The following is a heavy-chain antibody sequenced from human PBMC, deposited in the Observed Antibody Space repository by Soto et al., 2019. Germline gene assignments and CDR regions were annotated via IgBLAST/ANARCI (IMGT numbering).Heavy chain of an antibody. J-gene: IGHJ6*02. CDR1: GYIFTNYA. CDR2: ISAYNGDT. D-gene: IGHD3-3*01. V-gene: IGHV1-18*01. Sequence: VHLLQSGGEVKKPGASVKVSCKTSGYIFTNYAINWVRQAPGQGLEWMGWISAYNGDTKYAQRLQGRLTVTTDPSTTTAYMELGSLRSDDTAVYYCARDGRAFSIFGETMDVWGQGTTVTVSS. CDR3: ARDGRAFSIFGETMDV.